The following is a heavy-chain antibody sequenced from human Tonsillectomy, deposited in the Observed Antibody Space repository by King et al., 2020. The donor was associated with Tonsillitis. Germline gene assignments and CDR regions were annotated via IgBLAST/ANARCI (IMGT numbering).Heavy chain of an antibody. V-gene: IGHV3-20*04. J-gene: IGHJ4*02. Sequence: QLVQSGGSVVRPGGSLRLSCAASGFTFDDYGMSWVRQAPGKGLEWVTGINWSGGSTGYAASVKGRFTISRDNAKNSLYLQMNSLRAEDTALYYCTGYYSSWCRLWGQGTLVTVSS. CDR3: TGYYSSWCRL. D-gene: IGHD6-13*01. CDR1: GFTFDDYG. CDR2: INWSGGST.